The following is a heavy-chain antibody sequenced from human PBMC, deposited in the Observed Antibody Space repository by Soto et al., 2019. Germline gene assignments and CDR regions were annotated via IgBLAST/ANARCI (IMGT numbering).Heavy chain of an antibody. V-gene: IGHV1-69*01. CDR2: IIALFGTP. J-gene: IGHJ4*03. D-gene: IGHD2-21*01. CDR3: ARVSPSICGGGNCYRLDSYVDS. Sequence: QVQLEQSGAEMEKPGSSLKVSCKTSGVTFSTSGISWVRQGPGQGLEWMGGIIALFGTPKYARKFQGRVSIYRGGSGNPTELGFRGPRFCENGHYYCARVSPSICGGGNCYRLDSYVDSWGQGSQVVVSS. CDR1: GVTFSTSG.